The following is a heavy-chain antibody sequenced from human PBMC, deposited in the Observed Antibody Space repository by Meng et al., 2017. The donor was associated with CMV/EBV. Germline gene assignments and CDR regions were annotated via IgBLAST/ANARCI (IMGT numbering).Heavy chain of an antibody. D-gene: IGHD3-22*01. V-gene: IGHV6-1*01. CDR3: ARDIASYYYDSSGYPNLYYYGMDV. CDR2: TYYRSKWYN. J-gene: IGHJ6*02. CDR1: GDSVSSNSAA. Sequence: SETLSLTCAISGDSVSSNSAAWNWIRQSPSRGLEWLGRTYYRSKWYNDYAVSVKSRITINPDTSKNQFSLQLNSVTPEDTAVYYCARDIASYYYDSSGYPNLYYYGMDVWGQGTTVTVSS.